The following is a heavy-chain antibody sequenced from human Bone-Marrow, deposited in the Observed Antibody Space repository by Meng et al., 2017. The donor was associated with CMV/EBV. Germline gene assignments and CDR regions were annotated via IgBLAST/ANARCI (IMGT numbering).Heavy chain of an antibody. CDR2: INHSGST. Sequence: GSLRLSCAVYGGSFSGYYWSWIRRPPGKGLEWIGEINHSGSTNYNPSLKSRVTITVDTSKNQFSLKLSSVTDADTAVYYCARGRVPAALFDYWGQGTLVTVSS. J-gene: IGHJ4*02. V-gene: IGHV4-34*01. CDR1: GGSFSGYY. CDR3: ARGRVPAALFDY. D-gene: IGHD2-2*01.